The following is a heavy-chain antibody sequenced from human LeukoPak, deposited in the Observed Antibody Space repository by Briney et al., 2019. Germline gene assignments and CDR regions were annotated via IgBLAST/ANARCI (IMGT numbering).Heavy chain of an antibody. CDR2: IYYSGRT. V-gene: IGHV4-39*01. J-gene: IGHJ3*02. D-gene: IGHD3-22*01. Sequence: PSETLSLTCTVSGGSISSSSYYWGWIRQPPGKGLEWIGSIYYSGRTYYNPSLKRRVTISVDTSKNQFSLKLSSVTAADTAVYYCASHYYDSSGYFGAFDIWGQGTMVTVSS. CDR3: ASHYYDSSGYFGAFDI. CDR1: GGSISSSSYY.